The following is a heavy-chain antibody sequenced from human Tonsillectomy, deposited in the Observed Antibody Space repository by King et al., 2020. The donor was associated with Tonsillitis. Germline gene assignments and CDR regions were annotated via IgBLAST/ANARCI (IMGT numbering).Heavy chain of an antibody. CDR1: GGPISSGGYY. Sequence: QLQESGPGLVKPSQTLSLTCKVSGGPISSGGYYWSWIRQHPGKGLEWIGYIYYSGSTYYNPSLKSRVTISVDTSKNHFSLKLSSGTAADAAVYYCARGLFSSTSADAFDLWGQGTLVAVSS. J-gene: IGHJ3*01. V-gene: IGHV4-31*03. CDR3: ARGLFSSTSADAFDL. CDR2: IYYSGST. D-gene: IGHD2-2*01.